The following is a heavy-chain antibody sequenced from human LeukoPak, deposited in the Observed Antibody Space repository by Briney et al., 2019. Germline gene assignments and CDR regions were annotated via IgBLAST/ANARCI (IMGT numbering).Heavy chain of an antibody. CDR3: ARDIAAAVNWFDP. Sequence: GGTLRLSCAASGFTFRSHSVNWVRQPRGKGLEWVLSISNSSSYIYYADSVKGRFTISRDNAKNSLYLQMNSLRAEDTAVYYCARDIAAAVNWFDPWGQGTLVSVPS. CDR2: ISNSSSYI. CDR1: GFTFRSHS. V-gene: IGHV3-21*01. J-gene: IGHJ5*02. D-gene: IGHD6-13*01.